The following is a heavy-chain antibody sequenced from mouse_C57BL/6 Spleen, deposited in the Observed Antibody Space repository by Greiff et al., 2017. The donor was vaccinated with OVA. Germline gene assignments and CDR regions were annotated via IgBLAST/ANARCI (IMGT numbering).Heavy chain of an antibody. CDR3: TRSPFITTVVGGDY. CDR1: GYTFTDYE. Sequence: QVQLQQSGAELVRPGASVTLSCKASGYTFTDYEMHWVKQTPVHGLEWIGAIDPETGGTAYNQKFKGKAILTADKSSSTAYMELRSLTSEDSAVYYCTRSPFITTVVGGDYWGQGTTLTVSS. J-gene: IGHJ2*01. V-gene: IGHV1-15*01. D-gene: IGHD1-1*01. CDR2: IDPETGGT.